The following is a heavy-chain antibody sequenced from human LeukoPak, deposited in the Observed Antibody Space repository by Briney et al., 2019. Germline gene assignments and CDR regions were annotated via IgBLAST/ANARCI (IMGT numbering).Heavy chain of an antibody. CDR1: GFKFTSYS. Sequence: GESLKISCKVSGFKFTSYSIAWVRQMPGRGLEWMGIIYPGDSDVKYSPSFQGQVTISVDKSVTTAYLQWSSLKASDTGIYYCARRRFYGSGTFYSNSYCGLDVWGQGTTVTVSS. V-gene: IGHV5-51*01. J-gene: IGHJ6*02. CDR3: ARRRFYGSGTFYSNSYCGLDV. D-gene: IGHD3-10*01. CDR2: IYPGDSDV.